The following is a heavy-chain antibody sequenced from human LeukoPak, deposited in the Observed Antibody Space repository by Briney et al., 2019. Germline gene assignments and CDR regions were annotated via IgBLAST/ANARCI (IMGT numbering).Heavy chain of an antibody. Sequence: GRSLRLSCAASGFTFSSYAMHWVRQAPGKGLEWVAVISYDGSNKYYADSVKGRFTSSRDNSKNTLYLKMNSLRAEDTAVYYCARDFAVVPAADGAIYYYYGMDVWGQGTTVTVSS. J-gene: IGHJ6*02. CDR1: GFTFSSYA. V-gene: IGHV3-30-3*01. D-gene: IGHD2-2*01. CDR2: ISYDGSNK. CDR3: ARDFAVVPAADGAIYYYYGMDV.